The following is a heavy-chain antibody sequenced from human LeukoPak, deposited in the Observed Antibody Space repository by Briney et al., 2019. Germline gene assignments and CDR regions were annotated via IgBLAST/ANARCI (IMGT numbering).Heavy chain of an antibody. D-gene: IGHD1-26*01. CDR2: INPNIGST. CDR1: GYTFTGYS. CDR3: ARDPLYSGSYNYYYCTDV. Sequence: ASVKVSCKASGYTFTGYSMNWVRQAPGQGLEWMGWINPNIGSTNYAQKFQGRVTMTRDKSTSTAYMELSRLRSEDTAVYYCARDPLYSGSYNYYYCTDVWGKGTTVTVSS. V-gene: IGHV1-2*02. J-gene: IGHJ6*03.